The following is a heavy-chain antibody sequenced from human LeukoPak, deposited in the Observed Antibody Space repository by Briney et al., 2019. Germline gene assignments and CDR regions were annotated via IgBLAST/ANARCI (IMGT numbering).Heavy chain of an antibody. Sequence: ASVKVSCKASGYTFTSYGISWVRQAPGQGLEWMGWINPNNGNINYVQKLQGRVTMTTDTSTSTAYMEVRSLRSDDTAVYYCARVHYYDNSGYWFFDYWGQGTLVTVSS. J-gene: IGHJ4*02. CDR3: ARVHYYDNSGYWFFDY. CDR2: INPNNGNI. V-gene: IGHV1-18*01. D-gene: IGHD3-22*01. CDR1: GYTFTSYG.